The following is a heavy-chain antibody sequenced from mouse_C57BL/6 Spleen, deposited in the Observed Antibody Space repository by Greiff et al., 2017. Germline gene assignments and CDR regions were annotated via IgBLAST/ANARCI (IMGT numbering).Heavy chain of an antibody. V-gene: IGHV1-80*01. Sequence: QVQLQQSGAELVKPGASVKISCKASGYAFSSYWMNWVKQRPGKGLEWIGQIYPGDGDTNYNGKFKGKATLTADKSSSTAYMQLSSLTSEVSAVYFCARGGSNYEAMDYWGQGTSVTVSS. CDR2: IYPGDGDT. CDR1: GYAFSSYW. J-gene: IGHJ4*01. CDR3: ARGGSNYEAMDY. D-gene: IGHD2-5*01.